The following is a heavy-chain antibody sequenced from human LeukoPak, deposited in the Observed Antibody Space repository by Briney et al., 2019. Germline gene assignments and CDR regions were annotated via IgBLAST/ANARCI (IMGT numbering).Heavy chain of an antibody. CDR2: IYYSGST. CDR3: ARADCGGGNCYSRVIY. D-gene: IGHD2-15*01. J-gene: IGHJ4*02. Sequence: PSETLSLTCTVSGGSISSGGYYWSWIRQHPGKGLEWIGYIYYSGSTYYNPSLKSRVTISVDTSKNQFSLKLSSVTAADTAVYYCARADCGGGNCYSRVIYWGQGTLVTVSS. V-gene: IGHV4-31*03. CDR1: GGSISSGGYY.